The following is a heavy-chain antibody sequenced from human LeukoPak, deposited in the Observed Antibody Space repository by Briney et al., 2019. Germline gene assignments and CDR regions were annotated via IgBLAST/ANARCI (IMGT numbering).Heavy chain of an antibody. CDR1: GFTFSSYW. Sequence: GGSLRLSCAASGFTFSSYWMHCVRQAPGKGLVWVSRINGDGSSTTYADSVKGRFTISRDNAKNTLYLQMNSLRAEDTAVYYCARVVYCSRTSCPLDCWGQGTLVTVSS. CDR2: INGDGSST. J-gene: IGHJ4*02. CDR3: ARVVYCSRTSCPLDC. V-gene: IGHV3-74*01. D-gene: IGHD2-2*01.